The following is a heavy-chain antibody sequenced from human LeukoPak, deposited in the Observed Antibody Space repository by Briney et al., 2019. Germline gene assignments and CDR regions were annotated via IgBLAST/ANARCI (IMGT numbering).Heavy chain of an antibody. J-gene: IGHJ6*02. CDR2: INLNSGGT. CDR3: AKGGFGELIPFYYGMDV. Sequence: ASVKVSCKASGYTFTCNYMHWVRQAPGQGLEWMGWINLNSGGTKYAQKFQGMVTMTSDTSISTVYMELSRLRSDDTAVYYCAKGGFGELIPFYYGMDVWGQGTTVTVSS. CDR1: GYTFTCNY. D-gene: IGHD3-10*01. V-gene: IGHV1-2*02.